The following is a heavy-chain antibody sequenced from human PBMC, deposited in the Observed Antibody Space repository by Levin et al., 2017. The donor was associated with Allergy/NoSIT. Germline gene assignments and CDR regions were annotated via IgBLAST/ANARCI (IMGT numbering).Heavy chain of an antibody. CDR1: GYSLTELS. D-gene: IGHD2/OR15-2a*01. Sequence: ASVKVSCKVSGYSLTELSMHWVRQAPGKGLEWMGGFDPEDGETIYAQKFKGRITMTEDTSTDTAHMELSSLTSEDTAVYYCAILGNAFDIWGQGTLVTVSS. CDR3: AILGNAFDI. V-gene: IGHV1-24*01. J-gene: IGHJ3*02. CDR2: FDPEDGET.